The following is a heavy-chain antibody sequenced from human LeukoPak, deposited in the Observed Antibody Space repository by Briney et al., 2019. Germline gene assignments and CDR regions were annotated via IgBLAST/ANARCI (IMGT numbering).Heavy chain of an antibody. CDR2: ISYDGSNK. Sequence: PGRSLRLSCAASGFTFSSYGMHWVRQAPGKGLEWVAVISYDGSNKHYADSVKGRFTISRDNSKNTLYLQMNGLRAEDTAVYYCAKGESSGFLDYWGQGTLVTVSS. CDR3: AKGESSGFLDY. D-gene: IGHD3-22*01. V-gene: IGHV3-30*18. J-gene: IGHJ4*02. CDR1: GFTFSSYG.